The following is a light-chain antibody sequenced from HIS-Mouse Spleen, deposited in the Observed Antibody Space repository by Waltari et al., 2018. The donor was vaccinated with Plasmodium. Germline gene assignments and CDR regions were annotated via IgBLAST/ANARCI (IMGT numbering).Light chain of an antibody. CDR3: SSYAGSNDLV. J-gene: IGLJ2*01. Sequence: QSALTQPPSASGSPGQSVTISCTGTSSDVGGYNYFSWYQQHPGNAPKLMIYEFSERPSGRPDRCSGSKSGNTASLSVCGLQSEDEADYYCSSYAGSNDLVFGGGTKLTVL. CDR1: SSDVGGYNY. V-gene: IGLV2-8*01. CDR2: EFS.